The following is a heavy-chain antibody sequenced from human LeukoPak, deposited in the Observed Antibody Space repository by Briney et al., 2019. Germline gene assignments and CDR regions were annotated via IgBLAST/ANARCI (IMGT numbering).Heavy chain of an antibody. CDR2: INHSGST. J-gene: IGHJ5*02. Sequence: SETLSLTCAVYGGSFSGYYWSWIRQPPGKGLEWIGEINHSGSTNYKPSLKSRVTISVDNSKNQFSLKLSSVTAADTAVYYCARRGNWFDPWGQGTLVTVSS. CDR1: GGSFSGYY. D-gene: IGHD3-10*01. V-gene: IGHV4-34*01. CDR3: ARRGNWFDP.